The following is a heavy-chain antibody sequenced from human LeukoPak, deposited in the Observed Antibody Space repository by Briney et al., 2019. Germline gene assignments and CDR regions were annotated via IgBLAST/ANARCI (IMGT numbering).Heavy chain of an antibody. CDR1: GGSISSYY. D-gene: IGHD4-11*01. Sequence: SETLSLTCTVSGGSISSYYWSWIRQPPGKGLEWIGYIYYSGSTNYNPSLKSRVTISVDTSKNQFSLKLSSVTAADTAVYYCARDLVTDDYSNYKPVYYYYMDVWGKGTTVTVSS. CDR3: ARDLVTDDYSNYKPVYYYYMDV. J-gene: IGHJ6*03. CDR2: IYYSGST. V-gene: IGHV4-59*01.